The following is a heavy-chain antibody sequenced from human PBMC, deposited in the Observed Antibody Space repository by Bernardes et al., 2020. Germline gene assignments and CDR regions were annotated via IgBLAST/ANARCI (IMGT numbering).Heavy chain of an antibody. Sequence: GGSLRLSCAASGFIFSTYSMNWVRQAPGKGLEWLSYIDGSSSTIYQADSVKGRFTISRDNAKKSLYLQMNSLRAEDTAVYYCARDDYQNPDYWGQGTLVTVSS. CDR3: ARDDYQNPDY. CDR2: IDGSSSTI. J-gene: IGHJ4*02. D-gene: IGHD4-17*01. V-gene: IGHV3-48*01. CDR1: GFIFSTYS.